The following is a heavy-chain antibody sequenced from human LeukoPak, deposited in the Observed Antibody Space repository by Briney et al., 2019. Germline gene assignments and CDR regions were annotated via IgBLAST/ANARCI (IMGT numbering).Heavy chain of an antibody. J-gene: IGHJ4*02. Sequence: ASVKVSCKASGYTFTNYDINWVRQAPGQGLEWMGWMNPNSGNTGYVQKFQGRVTMTRNTSISTAYMELSSLRSEDTAVYYCARVNCSSSSCRSKFLDYWGQGTLVTVSS. CDR1: GYTFTNYD. V-gene: IGHV1-8*01. D-gene: IGHD2-2*01. CDR2: MNPNSGNT. CDR3: ARVNCSSSSCRSKFLDY.